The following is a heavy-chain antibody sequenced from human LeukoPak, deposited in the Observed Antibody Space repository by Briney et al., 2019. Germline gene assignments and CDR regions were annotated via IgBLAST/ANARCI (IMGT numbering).Heavy chain of an antibody. D-gene: IGHD3-9*01. CDR2: IYYSGST. Sequence: ASETLSLTCTVSGGSISSYYWSWIRQPPGKGLEWIGYIYYSGSTYYNPSLKSRVTISVDTSKNQFSLKLSSVTAADTAVYYCARLDWANYYGMDVWGQGTTVTVSS. V-gene: IGHV4-59*08. CDR1: GGSISSYY. J-gene: IGHJ6*02. CDR3: ARLDWANYYGMDV.